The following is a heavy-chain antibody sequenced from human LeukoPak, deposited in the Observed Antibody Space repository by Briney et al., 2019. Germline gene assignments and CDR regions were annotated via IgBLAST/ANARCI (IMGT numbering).Heavy chain of an antibody. J-gene: IGHJ4*02. D-gene: IGHD6-13*01. CDR3: ATDNLAAASSGG. Sequence: ASLKVSCTASGHTFTVYYIHWVRQAPGQGLAWMGRIKPNNGGADYAQKFQGTVTMTRDTSINTAYVYLSRLRSDDTAVYYCATDNLAAASSGGWGQGTLVTVST. V-gene: IGHV1-2*06. CDR1: GHTFTVYY. CDR2: IKPNNGGA.